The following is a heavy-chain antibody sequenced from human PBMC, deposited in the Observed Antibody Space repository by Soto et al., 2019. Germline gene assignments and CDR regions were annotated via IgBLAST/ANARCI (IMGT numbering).Heavy chain of an antibody. D-gene: IGHD3-3*01. V-gene: IGHV1-18*01. Sequence: ASGNVSCKASGYTFTSYGISWVRQAPGQGLEWMGWISAYNGNTNYAQKLQGRVTMTTDTSTSTAYMELRSLRSDDTAVYYCARDSSVSSYDFWCGLSPFFDYWGQGTIVNVSP. J-gene: IGHJ4*02. CDR3: ARDSSVSSYDFWCGLSPFFDY. CDR2: ISAYNGNT. CDR1: GYTFTSYG.